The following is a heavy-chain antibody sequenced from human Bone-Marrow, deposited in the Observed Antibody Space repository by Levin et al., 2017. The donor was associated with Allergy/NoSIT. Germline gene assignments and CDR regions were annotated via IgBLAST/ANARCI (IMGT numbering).Heavy chain of an antibody. CDR1: GYTFIDYY. CDR2: INPNSGAT. J-gene: IGHJ4*02. V-gene: IGHV1-2*06. Sequence: ASVKVSCKTSGYTFIDYYLHWVRQAPGQGLEWLGRINPNSGATLYAQKFQGTVTVTRDTSFSTAYMELSRLTSDDTAVYYCARGSTIAVTGARVLFDSWGQGTLVTVSS. D-gene: IGHD6-19*01. CDR3: ARGSTIAVTGARVLFDS.